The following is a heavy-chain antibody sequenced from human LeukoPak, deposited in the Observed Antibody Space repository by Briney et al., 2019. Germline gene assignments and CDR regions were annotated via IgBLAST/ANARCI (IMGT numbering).Heavy chain of an antibody. CDR2: IKQDGSEK. V-gene: IGHV3-7*01. CDR3: ARSSLYDYVWVSYRHATYFDY. Sequence: GGSLRLSCAASGFTFSSYWMSWVRQAPGKGLEGVANIKQDGSEKYYVVSVKGRFTISRDNAKNSLYLQMNSLRAEDTAVYYCARSSLYDYVWVSYRHATYFDYWGQGTLVTVCS. CDR1: GFTFSSYW. J-gene: IGHJ4*02. D-gene: IGHD3-16*02.